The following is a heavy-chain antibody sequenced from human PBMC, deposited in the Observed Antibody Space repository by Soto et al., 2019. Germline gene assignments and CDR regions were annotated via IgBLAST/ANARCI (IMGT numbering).Heavy chain of an antibody. Sequence: QVQLVESGGGVVQPGRSLRLSCAASGFTFSSYAMPWVGQAPGRGLGGWAVISYDGSNKYYADSVKGRFTISRDNSKNTLYLQMNSLRAEDTAVYYCARDPLGTTVPYYYYGMYVWGQRTTVTVSS. CDR1: GFTFSSYA. J-gene: IGHJ6*02. CDR2: ISYDGSNK. V-gene: IGHV3-30-3*01. D-gene: IGHD4-4*01. CDR3: ARDPLGTTVPYYYYGMYV.